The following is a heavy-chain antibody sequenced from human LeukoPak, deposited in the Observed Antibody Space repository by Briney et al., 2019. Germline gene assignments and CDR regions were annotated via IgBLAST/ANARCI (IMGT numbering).Heavy chain of an antibody. Sequence: NASETLSLTSTVSGGSISSYYWSWIRQPPGKGLEWIGYIYYSGSTNYNPSLKSRVTISVDTSKNQFSLKLSSVTAADTAVYYCARTLSQRFGNPYYFDYWGQGTLVTVSS. D-gene: IGHD3-10*01. J-gene: IGHJ4*02. CDR2: IYYSGST. V-gene: IGHV4-59*01. CDR3: ARTLSQRFGNPYYFDY. CDR1: GGSISSYY.